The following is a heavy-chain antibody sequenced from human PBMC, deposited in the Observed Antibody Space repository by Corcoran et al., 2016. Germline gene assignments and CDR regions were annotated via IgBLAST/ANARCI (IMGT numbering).Heavy chain of an antibody. V-gene: IGHV1-2*02. CDR3: ARVTLDCSGGSCYLWYFDY. Sequence: QVQLVQSGAEVKKPGASVKVSCKASGYTFTGYYMHWVRQAPGQGLEWMGWINPNSGGTNYAQKFQGRVTMTRDTSISTAYMELSRLRSEDTAVYYCARVTLDCSGGSCYLWYFDYWGQGTLVTVSS. CDR1: GYTFTGYY. J-gene: IGHJ4*02. D-gene: IGHD2-15*01. CDR2: INPNSGGT.